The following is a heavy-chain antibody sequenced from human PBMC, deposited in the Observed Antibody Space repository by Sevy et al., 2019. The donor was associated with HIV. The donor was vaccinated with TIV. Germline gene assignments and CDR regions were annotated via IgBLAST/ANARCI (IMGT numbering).Heavy chain of an antibody. CDR3: TTDRGRTSSMYFDL. J-gene: IGHJ2*01. V-gene: IGHV3-15*01. Sequence: GGSLRLSCAASGFTFSRAWMSWVRQAPGKGLEWVGRIKSNSNGGTIDYAAPVKGRFSISRDDSENTVYLQMNSLNTEDTATYYCTTDRGRTSSMYFDLWCRGTLVTVSS. CDR1: GFTFSRAW. D-gene: IGHD3-10*01. CDR2: IKSNSNGGTI.